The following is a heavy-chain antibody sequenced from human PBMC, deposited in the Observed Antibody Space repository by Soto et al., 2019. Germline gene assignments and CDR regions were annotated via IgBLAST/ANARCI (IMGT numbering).Heavy chain of an antibody. V-gene: IGHV5-51*01. Sequence: GESLKISCKGSGYSFTSYWIGWVRQMPWKGLEWMGIIYPGDSDTRYSPSFQGQVTISADKSISTAYLQWSSLKASDTAMYYCASNIAAGDYYYYYGMDVWGQGTTVTVSS. CDR2: IYPGDSDT. CDR3: ASNIAAGDYYYYYGMDV. CDR1: GYSFTSYW. J-gene: IGHJ6*02. D-gene: IGHD6-13*01.